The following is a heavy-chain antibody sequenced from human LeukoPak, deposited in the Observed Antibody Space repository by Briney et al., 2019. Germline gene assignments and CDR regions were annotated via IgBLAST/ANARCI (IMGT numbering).Heavy chain of an antibody. CDR1: GFTFSSYG. D-gene: IGHD2-15*01. Sequence: GGSLRLSCAAPGFTFSSYGMHWVRQAPGKGLEWVAVIWYDGSNKYYADSVKGRFTISRDNSKNTLYLQMNSLRAEDTAVYYCARSVVGAPSYFDYWGQGTLVTVSS. CDR3: ARSVVGAPSYFDY. J-gene: IGHJ4*02. CDR2: IWYDGSNK. V-gene: IGHV3-33*01.